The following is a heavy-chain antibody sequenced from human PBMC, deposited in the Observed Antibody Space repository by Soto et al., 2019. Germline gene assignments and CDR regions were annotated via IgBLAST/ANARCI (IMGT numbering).Heavy chain of an antibody. J-gene: IGHJ6*02. Sequence: ASVKVSCKACGYTFTGYYMHWVRQAPGQGLEWMGWINPNSGGTNYAQKFQGRVTMTRDTSISTAYMELSRLRSDDTAVYYCAREDGVVTGYGMDVWGQGTTVTVSS. CDR1: GYTFTGYY. V-gene: IGHV1-2*02. D-gene: IGHD3-3*01. CDR2: INPNSGGT. CDR3: AREDGVVTGYGMDV.